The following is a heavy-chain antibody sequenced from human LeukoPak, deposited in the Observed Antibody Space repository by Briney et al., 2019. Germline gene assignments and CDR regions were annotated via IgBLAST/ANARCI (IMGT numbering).Heavy chain of an antibody. D-gene: IGHD1-26*01. CDR2: ISYDGSNK. CDR3: ANDQSSGSYYY. V-gene: IGHV3-30*18. J-gene: IGHJ4*02. Sequence: GGSLRLSCAASGFTFSSYGMHWVRQAPGKGLEWVAVISYDGSNKYYADSVKGRFTISRDNSKNTLYLEMNSLRAEDTAVYYCANDQSSGSYYYWGQGTLVTVSS. CDR1: GFTFSSYG.